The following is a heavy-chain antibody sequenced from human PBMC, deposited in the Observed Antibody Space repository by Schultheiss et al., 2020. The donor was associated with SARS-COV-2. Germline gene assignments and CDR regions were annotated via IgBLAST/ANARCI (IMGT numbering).Heavy chain of an antibody. CDR3: ARDHGVA. J-gene: IGHJ5*02. V-gene: IGHV4-34*01. Sequence: SETLSLTCAVYGGSFSGYYWSWIRQPPGKGLEWIGEINHSGSTNYNPSLKSRVTMSADTSKNQFSLKLSSVTAADTAVYYCARDHGVAWGQGTLVTVSS. CDR2: INHSGST. D-gene: IGHD5-24*01. CDR1: GGSFSGYY.